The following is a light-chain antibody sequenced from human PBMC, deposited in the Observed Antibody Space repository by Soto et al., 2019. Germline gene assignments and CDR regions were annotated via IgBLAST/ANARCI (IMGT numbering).Light chain of an antibody. J-gene: IGKJ2*01. CDR2: SAS. CDR3: QQSFRTPYT. Sequence: DIQMTQSPSSLSASVGDRVTITCRASETINKNLNWYQQKPGHAPNLLIYSASDFQSGVPSSFSGSGSGTEFTLTISGLQPEDFATYYCQQSFRTPYTFGQGTDLEI. V-gene: IGKV1-39*01. CDR1: ETINKN.